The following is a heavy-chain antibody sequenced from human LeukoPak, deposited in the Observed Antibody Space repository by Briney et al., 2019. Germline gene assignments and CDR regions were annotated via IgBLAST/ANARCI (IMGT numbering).Heavy chain of an antibody. V-gene: IGHV4-34*01. CDR3: ATGGGPFDY. J-gene: IGHJ4*02. D-gene: IGHD3-16*01. CDR2: IHHSGST. Sequence: SETLSLTCAVYGGSVRDNYWSWIRQPPGKGLEWIGEIHHSGSTKYNPSLKSRVTMSLDTSKNQFFLKLSSVTAADTAVYFCATGGGPFDYWGQGILVAVSS. CDR1: GGSVRDNY.